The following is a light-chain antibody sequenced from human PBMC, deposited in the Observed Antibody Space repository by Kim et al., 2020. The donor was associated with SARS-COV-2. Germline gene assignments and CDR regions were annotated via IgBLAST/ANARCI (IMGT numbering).Light chain of an antibody. Sequence: PGQSVTISCTGSSSDVGSYNRVSWYQQPPGTAPKLMIYEVSNRPSGVPDRFSGSKSGNTASLTISGLQAEDEADYYCSSYTSSSTVFGTGTKVTVL. CDR2: EVS. CDR1: SSDVGSYNR. CDR3: SSYTSSSTV. V-gene: IGLV2-18*02. J-gene: IGLJ1*01.